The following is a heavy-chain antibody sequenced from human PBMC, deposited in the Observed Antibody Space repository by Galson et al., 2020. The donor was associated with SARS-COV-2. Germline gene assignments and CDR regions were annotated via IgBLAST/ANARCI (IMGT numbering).Heavy chain of an antibody. J-gene: IGHJ4*02. CDR3: ARGDMRNDYFDY. Sequence: SEGSSTSYADSVKGRFTISGDDAKNTLYLHMRSLRAEDTAVYYCARGDMRNDYFDYWGQGTLVTVSS. CDR2: SEGSST. D-gene: IGHD3-16*01. V-gene: IGHV3-74*01.